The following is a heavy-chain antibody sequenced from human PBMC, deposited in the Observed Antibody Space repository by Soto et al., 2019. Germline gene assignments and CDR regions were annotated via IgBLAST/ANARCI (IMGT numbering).Heavy chain of an antibody. CDR3: ASSGGMVYYYYYMDV. CDR1: GFTASSNY. CDR2: IYSGGST. V-gene: IGHV3-66*01. Sequence: GGSLRLSCAASGFTASSNYMSWVRQAPGKGLEWVSVIYSGGSTYYADSVKGRFTISRDNSKNTLYLQMNSLRAEDTAVYYCASSGGMVYYYYYMDVWGKGTTVTVSS. J-gene: IGHJ6*03. D-gene: IGHD3-10*01.